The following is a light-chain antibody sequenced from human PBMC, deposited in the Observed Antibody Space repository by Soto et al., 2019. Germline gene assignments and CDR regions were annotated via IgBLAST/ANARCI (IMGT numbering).Light chain of an antibody. V-gene: IGLV8-61*01. CDR2: STN. CDR3: MLYMGGGLVV. CDR1: SGSVSTTYY. J-gene: IGLJ2*01. Sequence: QTVVPQEPSFSVSPGGTVTLTFGLTSGSVSTTYYPSWYQQTPGQAPRTLIYSTNIRSSGVPDRFSGSILGNKAALTITGAQADDESDYHCMLYMGGGLVVFGGGTKVTVL.